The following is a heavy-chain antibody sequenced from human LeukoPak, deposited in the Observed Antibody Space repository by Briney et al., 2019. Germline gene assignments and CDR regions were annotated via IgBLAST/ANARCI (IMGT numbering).Heavy chain of an antibody. CDR2: IYYSGST. D-gene: IGHD3-10*01. CDR1: GGSISSYY. CDR3: ARNMVRVNWFDP. J-gene: IGHJ5*02. V-gene: IGHV4-59*01. Sequence: SETLSPTCTVSGGSISSYYWSWIRQPPGKGLEWIGYIYYSGSTNYNPSLKSRVTISVDTSKNQFSLKLSSVTAADTAVYYCARNMVRVNWFDPWGQGTLVTVSS.